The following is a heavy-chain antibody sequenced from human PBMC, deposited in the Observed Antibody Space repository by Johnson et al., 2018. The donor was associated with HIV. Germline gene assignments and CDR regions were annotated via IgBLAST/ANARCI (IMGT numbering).Heavy chain of an antibody. J-gene: IGHJ3*02. V-gene: IGHV3-30*01. D-gene: IGHD4-17*01. CDR3: AKDNSYGDLRDAFDI. CDR2: ISLDGSNK. CDR1: GFTFSNYA. Sequence: QVQLVESGGGVVQPGRSLRLSCAASGFTFSNYAMHWVRQAPGKGLEWVSVISLDGSNKYYADSVKGRFTISRDNSKNTLYLQMNSLRAEDTAVYYCAKDNSYGDLRDAFDIWGQGTMVTVSS.